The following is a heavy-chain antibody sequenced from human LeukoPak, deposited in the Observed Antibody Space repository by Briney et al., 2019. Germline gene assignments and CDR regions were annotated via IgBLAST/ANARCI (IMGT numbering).Heavy chain of an antibody. CDR3: ARHSPDYYDSSGYRYYYYYMDV. CDR2: MYYSGST. CDR1: GGSISSGDYY. D-gene: IGHD3-22*01. J-gene: IGHJ6*03. Sequence: SQTLSLTCTVSGGSISSGDYYWGWIRQPPGKGLEWIGTMYYSGSTYYNPSLKSRVTISVDRSKNQFSLKVSSVTAADTAVYYCARHSPDYYDSSGYRYYYYYMDVWGKGTTVTVSS. V-gene: IGHV4-39*01.